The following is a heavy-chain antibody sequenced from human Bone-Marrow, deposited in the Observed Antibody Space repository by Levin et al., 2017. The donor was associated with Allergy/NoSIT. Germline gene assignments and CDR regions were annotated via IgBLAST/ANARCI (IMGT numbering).Heavy chain of an antibody. V-gene: IGHV4-4*02. Sequence: SETLSLTCAVSGVSISSSNWWGWVRQPPGKGLEWIGEIYHSGSANYNPSLKSRVTISVDKSKRHFSLKVVSVTAADTAVYYCAIRYGDYDYWGQGTLVTVSS. CDR1: GVSISSSNW. CDR2: IYHSGSA. CDR3: AIRYGDYDY. D-gene: IGHD4-17*01. J-gene: IGHJ4*02.